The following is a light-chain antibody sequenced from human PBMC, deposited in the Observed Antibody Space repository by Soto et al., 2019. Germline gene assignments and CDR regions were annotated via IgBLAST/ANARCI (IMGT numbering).Light chain of an antibody. V-gene: IGKV3-20*01. CDR2: GAS. J-gene: IGKJ1*01. CDR3: QQYGSSPRT. Sequence: EIVLTQSPGTLYLSPGERATLSCRASQSVSSSYLAWYQQKPGQAPRLLIYGASSRATGIPDRFSGSGSGTDFTLTISRLEPEDFALYYRQQYGSSPRTFGQGTKVEIK. CDR1: QSVSSSY.